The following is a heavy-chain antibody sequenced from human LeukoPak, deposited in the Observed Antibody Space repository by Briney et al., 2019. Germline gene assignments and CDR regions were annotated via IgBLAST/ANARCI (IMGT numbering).Heavy chain of an antibody. CDR1: GFTFSSYW. D-gene: IGHD3-16*01. J-gene: IGHJ6*03. CDR3: ARPYTFYYMDV. V-gene: IGHV3-7*01. CDR2: IKQDGSET. Sequence: GGSLRLSCAASGFTFSSYWMHWVRQAPGKGLEWVANIKQDGSETYFVDSVKGRFTISRDNAKNSLYMQMNSLRAEDTAVYYCARPYTFYYMDVWGKGTTVTISS.